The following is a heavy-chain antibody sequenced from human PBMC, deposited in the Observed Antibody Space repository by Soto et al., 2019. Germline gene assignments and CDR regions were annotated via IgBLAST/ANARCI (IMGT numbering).Heavy chain of an antibody. J-gene: IGHJ3*02. CDR2: IIPIFGTA. CDR3: ARGENYYDSSGYYLEDAFDI. CDR1: GGTFSSYA. Sequence: ASVKVSCKASGGTFSSYAISWVRQAPGQGLEWMGGIIPIFGTANYAQKFQGRVTITADESTSTAYMELSSLRSEDTAVYYCARGENYYDSSGYYLEDAFDIWGQGTMVTVSS. D-gene: IGHD3-22*01. V-gene: IGHV1-69*13.